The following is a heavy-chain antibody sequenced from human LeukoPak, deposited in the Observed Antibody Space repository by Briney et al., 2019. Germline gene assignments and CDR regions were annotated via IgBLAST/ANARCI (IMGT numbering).Heavy chain of an antibody. CDR1: GFTFIIYG. CDR3: AKLLGGSGDS. CDR2: ISSDGSNK. D-gene: IGHD2-15*01. V-gene: IGHV3-30*18. J-gene: IGHJ4*02. Sequence: PGRSLRLSCAASGFTFIIYGMHWVRQAPGKGLEWVAAISSDGSNKYYADSVKGRFTISRDNSKNTLYLQMDSLRADDTAVYYCAKLLGGSGDSWGQGTLVTVSS.